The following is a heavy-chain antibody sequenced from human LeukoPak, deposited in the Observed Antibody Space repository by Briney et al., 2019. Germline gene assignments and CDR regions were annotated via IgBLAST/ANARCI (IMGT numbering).Heavy chain of an antibody. CDR2: ISGSGGNT. Sequence: GGSLRLSCEASGFTFSNHAMIWVRQAPGKGLEWVSAISGSGGNTYYADSVKGRFTISRDNSKNTLFLHMNSLRAEDTAVYYCAKGNTYYYDSSGYKDAFDIWGQGTMVTVSS. CDR1: GFTFSNHA. V-gene: IGHV3-23*01. CDR3: AKGNTYYYDSSGYKDAFDI. D-gene: IGHD3-22*01. J-gene: IGHJ3*02.